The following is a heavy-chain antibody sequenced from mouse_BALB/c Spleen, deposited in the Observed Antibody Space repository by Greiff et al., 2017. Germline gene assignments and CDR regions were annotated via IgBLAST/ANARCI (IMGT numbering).Heavy chain of an antibody. CDR3: ARWGTTALYAMDY. CDR2: INPSSGYT. Sequence: QVQLQQSGAELARPGASVKMSCKASGYTFTSYTMHWVKQRPGQGLEWIGYINPSSGYTNYNQKFKDKATLTADKSSSTAYMQLSSLTSEDSAVYYCARWGTTALYAMDYWGQGTSVTVSS. V-gene: IGHV1-4*01. CDR1: GYTFTSYT. J-gene: IGHJ4*01. D-gene: IGHD1-2*01.